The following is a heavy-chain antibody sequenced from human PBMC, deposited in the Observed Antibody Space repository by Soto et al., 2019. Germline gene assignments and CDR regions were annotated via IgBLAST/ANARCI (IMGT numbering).Heavy chain of an antibody. CDR2: IYYSGST. Sequence: QVQLQESGPGLVKPSQTLSLTCTVSGGSISSGDYYWSWIRQPPGKGLEWIGYIYYSGSTYYNPSLKSRVTISVDTSKNQFSLKLSSVTAADTAVYYCAREERVTYYYGSGSYYNAHYWGQGTLVTVSS. J-gene: IGHJ4*02. CDR1: GGSISSGDYY. D-gene: IGHD3-10*01. V-gene: IGHV4-30-4*01. CDR3: AREERVTYYYGSGSYYNAHY.